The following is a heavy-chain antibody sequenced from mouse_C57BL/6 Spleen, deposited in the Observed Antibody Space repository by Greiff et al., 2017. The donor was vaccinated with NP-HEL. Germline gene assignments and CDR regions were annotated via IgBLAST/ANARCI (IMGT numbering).Heavy chain of an antibody. Sequence: EVQLVESGGGLVKPGGSLKLSCAASGFTFSDYGMHWVRQAPEKGLEWVAYISSGSSTIYYADTVKGRFTISRDNAKNTLFLQMTSLRSEDTAMYYCARHGNWDGIYAMDYWGQGTSVTVSS. CDR2: ISSGSSTI. V-gene: IGHV5-17*01. CDR1: GFTFSDYG. J-gene: IGHJ4*01. D-gene: IGHD4-1*01. CDR3: ARHGNWDGIYAMDY.